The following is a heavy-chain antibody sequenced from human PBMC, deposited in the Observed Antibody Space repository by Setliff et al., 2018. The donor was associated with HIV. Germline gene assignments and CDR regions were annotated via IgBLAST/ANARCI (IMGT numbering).Heavy chain of an antibody. D-gene: IGHD6-13*01. J-gene: IGHJ6*02. CDR2: MNPNSGNK. V-gene: IGHV1-8*01. Sequence: ASVKVSCKPSGSTFSTYDINWVRQATGQGLEWMGWMNPNSGNKGYAQKFQGRVTMTRNTSISTAYMELSSLRSDDTAVYYCASSWSRIRYYGMDVWGQGTTVTVSS. CDR1: GSTFSTYD. CDR3: ASSWSRIRYYGMDV.